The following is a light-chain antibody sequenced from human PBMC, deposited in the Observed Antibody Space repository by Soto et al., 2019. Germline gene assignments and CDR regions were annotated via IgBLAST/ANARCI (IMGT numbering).Light chain of an antibody. Sequence: EIVMTQSPATLSVSPGERATLSCRASQSVSSNLAWYQQKPGQAPRLLIYGASTRATGIPARFSGSGSGTEFPLTISSLQSEDFAVYYCQQYNNWPPAFGGGTKVAIK. CDR3: QQYNNWPPA. CDR2: GAS. CDR1: QSVSSN. J-gene: IGKJ4*01. V-gene: IGKV3-15*01.